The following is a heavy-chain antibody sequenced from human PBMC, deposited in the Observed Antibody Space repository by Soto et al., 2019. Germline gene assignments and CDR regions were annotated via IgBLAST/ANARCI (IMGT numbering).Heavy chain of an antibody. J-gene: IGHJ5*02. V-gene: IGHV4-39*01. CDR3: ARHYSSGSRNWFDP. Sequence: SETLSLTCSVSGGSINSSSYFWGWVRQPPGKGLEWIGSIYYSGSTYYNPSLRSRVTISFDTSKNQFSLKLSSVTAADTAVFYCARHYSSGSRNWFDPWGQGTLVTVS. CDR2: IYYSGST. CDR1: GGSINSSSYF. D-gene: IGHD6-19*01.